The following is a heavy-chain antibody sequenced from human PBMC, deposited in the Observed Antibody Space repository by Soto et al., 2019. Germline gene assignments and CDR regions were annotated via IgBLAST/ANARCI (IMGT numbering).Heavy chain of an antibody. J-gene: IGHJ4*02. CDR3: AKDRRKVVVAAPFDY. CDR1: GFTFSSYG. CDR2: ISYDGSNK. Sequence: QVQLVESGGGVVQPRRSLRLSCAASGFTFSSYGMHWVRQAPGKGLEWVAVISYDGSNKYYADSVKGRFTLSRDNSKITLYLQMNSLRAEDTAVYYCAKDRRKVVVAAPFDYWGQGTLVTVSS. V-gene: IGHV3-30*18. D-gene: IGHD2-15*01.